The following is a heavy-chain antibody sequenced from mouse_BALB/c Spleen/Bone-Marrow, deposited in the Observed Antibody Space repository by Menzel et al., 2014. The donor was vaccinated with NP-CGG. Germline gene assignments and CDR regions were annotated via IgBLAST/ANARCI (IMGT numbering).Heavy chain of an antibody. CDR2: IYPGSGNT. CDR3: TRRRSLDY. CDR1: GYAFTNYW. Sequence: QVQLQQPGTELVRPGTSVKISRKASGYAFTNYWLGWVKQRPGHGLEWIGDIYPGSGNTYYNEKFKGKATLTADKSSSTAYMQLSGLTSEDSAVYFCTRRRSLDYWGQGTTLTVSS. J-gene: IGHJ2*01. V-gene: IGHV1-63*01.